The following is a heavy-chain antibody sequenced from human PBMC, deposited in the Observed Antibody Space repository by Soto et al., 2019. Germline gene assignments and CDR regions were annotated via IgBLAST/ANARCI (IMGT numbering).Heavy chain of an antibody. J-gene: IGHJ4*02. CDR3: ARHYYGSGSYYRFDY. V-gene: IGHV1-69*13. CDR2: IIPIFGTA. Sequence: SVKVSCKASGGTFSSYAISWVRQAPGQGLEWMGGIIPIFGTANYAQKFQGRVTITADESTSTAYMELSSLRSEDTAVYYCARHYYGSGSYYRFDYWGQGTLVTVSS. CDR1: GGTFSSYA. D-gene: IGHD3-10*01.